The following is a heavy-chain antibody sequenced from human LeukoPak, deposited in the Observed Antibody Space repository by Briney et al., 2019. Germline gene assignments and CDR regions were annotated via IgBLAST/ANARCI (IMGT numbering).Heavy chain of an antibody. CDR1: GFTFSEYW. CDR2: INGDGSDT. CDR3: TRPWGI. D-gene: IGHD3-16*01. J-gene: IGHJ4*02. V-gene: IGHV3-74*03. Sequence: GGSLRPSCAASGFTFSEYWMHWVRLTPGRRLVWVARINGDGSDTTYADSVKGRFTISRDNAKNTVYLQMNSLTAEDTAVYYCTRPWGIWGQGALVTVSS.